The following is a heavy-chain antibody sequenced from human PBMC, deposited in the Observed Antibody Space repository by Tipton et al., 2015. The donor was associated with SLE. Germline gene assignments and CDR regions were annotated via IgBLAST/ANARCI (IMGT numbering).Heavy chain of an antibody. Sequence: TLSLTCAVYGGSFSGYYWSWIRQPPGKGLEWIGEINHSGSTNYNPSLKSRVTISVDTSKNQFSLKVNSVTAADTAVYYCARDSPAHDAFDIWGQGTMVTVSS. V-gene: IGHV4-34*01. D-gene: IGHD2-15*01. CDR2: INHSGST. CDR1: GGSFSGYY. CDR3: ARDSPAHDAFDI. J-gene: IGHJ3*02.